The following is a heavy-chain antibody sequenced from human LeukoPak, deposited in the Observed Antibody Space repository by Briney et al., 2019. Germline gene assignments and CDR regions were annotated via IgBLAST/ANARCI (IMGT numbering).Heavy chain of an antibody. J-gene: IGHJ4*02. CDR2: INHSGST. D-gene: IGHD3-22*01. CDR1: GGSISSYY. V-gene: IGHV4-34*01. CDR3: ARRRPYEDY. Sequence: SETLSLTCTVSGGSISSYYWSWIRQPPGKGLEWIGEINHSGSTNYNPSLKSRVTISVDTSKNQFSLKLSSVTAADTAVYYCARRRPYEDYWGQGTLVTVSS.